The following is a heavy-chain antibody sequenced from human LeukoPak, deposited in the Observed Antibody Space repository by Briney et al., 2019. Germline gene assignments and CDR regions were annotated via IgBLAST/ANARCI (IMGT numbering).Heavy chain of an antibody. D-gene: IGHD6-6*01. CDR1: GGSISSGGYY. CDR3: AGASSIAALYSDY. J-gene: IGHJ4*02. CDR2: IYHSGST. Sequence: ASQTLSLTCTVSGGSISSGGYYWSWIRQPPGKGLEWIGYIYHSGSTYYNPSLKSRVTMSVDTSKNQFSLKLSSVTAADAAVYYCAGASSIAALYSDYWGQGTLVTVSS. V-gene: IGHV4-30-2*01.